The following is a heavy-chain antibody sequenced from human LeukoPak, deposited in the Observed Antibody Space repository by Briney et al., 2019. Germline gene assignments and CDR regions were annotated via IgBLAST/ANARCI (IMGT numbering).Heavy chain of an antibody. Sequence: SETLSLTCTVSGGSISSYYWSWIRQPPGKGLEWIGYIYYSGSTNYNPSLKSRVTISVDTSKNQFSLKLSSVTAADTAVYYCARAATARTFDYWGQGTLVTVSS. V-gene: IGHV4-59*12. J-gene: IGHJ4*02. CDR2: IYYSGST. CDR3: ARAATARTFDY. D-gene: IGHD2-21*02. CDR1: GGSISSYY.